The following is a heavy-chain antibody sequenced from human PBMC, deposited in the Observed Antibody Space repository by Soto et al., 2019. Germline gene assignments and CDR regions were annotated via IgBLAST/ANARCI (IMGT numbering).Heavy chain of an antibody. Sequence: GESLRLSCSGSGFSFSHHSLYWVRQAPGKGLRYVSTITGNGGNTHYAASVRSRFTISRNNTKNAEILQMSGMGVAASADYYGVKVSGYCIGGSCFAYFDYWGQGALVTVSS. J-gene: IGHJ4*02. CDR1: GFSFSHHS. V-gene: IGHV3-64D*06. CDR2: ITGNGGNT. D-gene: IGHD2-15*01. CDR3: VKVSGYCIGGSCFAYFDY.